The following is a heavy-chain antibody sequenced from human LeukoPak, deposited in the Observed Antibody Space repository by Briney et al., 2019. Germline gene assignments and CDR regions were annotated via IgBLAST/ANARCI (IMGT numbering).Heavy chain of an antibody. V-gene: IGHV3-30*04. J-gene: IGHJ4*02. CDR3: ASETLGATALV. CDR2: ISYDGSSK. D-gene: IGHD1-26*01. CDR1: GVTFSTYA. Sequence: PGGSLRLSCAASGVTFSTYAMHWVRQAPGKGLEWVAVISYDGSSKYYADSVKGRFTISRDNAKNSLYLQMNSLRAEDTAVYYCASETLGATALVWGQGTLVTVSS.